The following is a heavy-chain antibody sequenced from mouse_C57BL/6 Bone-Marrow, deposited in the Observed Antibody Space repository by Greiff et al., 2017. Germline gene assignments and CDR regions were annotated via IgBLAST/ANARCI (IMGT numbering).Heavy chain of an antibody. J-gene: IGHJ3*01. CDR3: ARGQLRLLWFAY. V-gene: IGHV1-81*01. Sequence: QVQLQQSGAELARPGASVKLSCKASGYTFTSYGISWVKQRTGQGLEWIGEIYPRSGNTYYNEKFKGKATLTADKSSSTAYMELRSLTSEDSAVYVCARGQLRLLWFAYWGQGTLVTVSA. D-gene: IGHD3-2*02. CDR1: GYTFTSYG. CDR2: IYPRSGNT.